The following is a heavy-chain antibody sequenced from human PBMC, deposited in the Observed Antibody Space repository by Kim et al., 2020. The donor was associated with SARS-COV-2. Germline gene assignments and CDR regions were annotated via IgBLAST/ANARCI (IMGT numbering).Heavy chain of an antibody. CDR3: ARLTPGSGMDV. J-gene: IGHJ6*02. V-gene: IGHV4-39*01. D-gene: IGHD3-10*01. CDR2: IYYSGST. CDR1: GGSISSSSYY. Sequence: SETLSLTCTVSGGSISSSSYYWGWIRQPPGKGLEWIGSIYYSGSTYYNPSLKSRVTISVDTSKNQFSLKLSSVTAADTAVYYCARLTPGSGMDVWGQGTTVTVSS.